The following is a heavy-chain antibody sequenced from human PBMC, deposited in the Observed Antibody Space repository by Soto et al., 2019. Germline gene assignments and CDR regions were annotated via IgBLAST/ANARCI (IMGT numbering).Heavy chain of an antibody. CDR2: ISTSGSNT. Sequence: QVQLVESGGALVKPGGSLRLSCAASGFRFSDFYMTWIRQAPGKGLEWVSHISTSGSNTNYADSVKGRFTVSRDNANNALYLEMDNLRGEDTALYFCARDRVTYGHGFFDYWGQGSLVTVSS. D-gene: IGHD2-21*01. CDR1: GFRFSDFY. J-gene: IGHJ4*02. CDR3: ARDRVTYGHGFFDY. V-gene: IGHV3-11*05.